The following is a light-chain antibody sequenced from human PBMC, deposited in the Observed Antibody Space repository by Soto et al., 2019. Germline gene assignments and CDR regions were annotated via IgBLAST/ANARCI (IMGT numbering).Light chain of an antibody. V-gene: IGKV3D-15*01. CDR2: DAS. CDR1: QSISSN. J-gene: IGKJ4*01. CDR3: QQYNNWPRAT. Sequence: EIVMTQSPAALSVSPGERATLSCRASQSISSNLAWYQQKPGQAPRLLIYDASNRATGIPARFSGSGSGTDFTLTISSLQSEDFGVYYCQQYNNWPRATFGGGTKVDIK.